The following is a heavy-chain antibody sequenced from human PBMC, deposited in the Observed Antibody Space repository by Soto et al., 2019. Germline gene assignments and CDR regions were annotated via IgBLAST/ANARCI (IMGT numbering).Heavy chain of an antibody. D-gene: IGHD6-13*01. CDR1: GGSFSGYY. Sequence: SETLSLTCAVYGGSFSGYYWSWIRQPPGKGLEWIGEINHSGSTNYNPSLKSRVTISVDTSKNQFSLKLSSVTAADTAVYYCARGRSSSWQHTQKNWFDPWGQGTLVTVSS. CDR2: INHSGST. CDR3: ARGRSSSWQHTQKNWFDP. J-gene: IGHJ5*02. V-gene: IGHV4-34*01.